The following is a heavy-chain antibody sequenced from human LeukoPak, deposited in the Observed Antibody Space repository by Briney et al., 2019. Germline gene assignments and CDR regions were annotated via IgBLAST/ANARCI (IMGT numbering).Heavy chain of an antibody. Sequence: GGSLRPSCAASGFTFSSYEMNWVRQAPGKGLEWVSYISSSGSTIYYADSVKGRFTISRDNAKNSLYLQMNSLRAEDTALYHCARAWDDYGDYFDAFDIWGQGTMVTVSS. CDR3: ARAWDDYGDYFDAFDI. J-gene: IGHJ3*02. CDR1: GFTFSSYE. D-gene: IGHD4-17*01. CDR2: ISSSGSTI. V-gene: IGHV3-48*03.